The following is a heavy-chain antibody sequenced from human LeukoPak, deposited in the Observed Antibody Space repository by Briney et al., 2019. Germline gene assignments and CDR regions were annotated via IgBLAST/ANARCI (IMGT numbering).Heavy chain of an antibody. CDR2: IFSSGST. CDR1: GVSISNYY. V-gene: IGHV4-59*01. D-gene: IGHD3-10*02. Sequence: SETLSLTCAVSGVSISNYYWTWIRQPPGKELEWIGNIFSSGSTNYNPFLKSRVIISIDTSRNHFSLRLSSVTAADTAVYYCARRSTFGAFDIWGQGTMVTVSS. J-gene: IGHJ3*02. CDR3: ARRSTFGAFDI.